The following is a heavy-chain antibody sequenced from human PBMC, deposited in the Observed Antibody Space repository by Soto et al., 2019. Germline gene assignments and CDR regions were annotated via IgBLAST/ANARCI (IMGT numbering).Heavy chain of an antibody. V-gene: IGHV1-3*01. CDR3: ARDRMASCYCWFDP. D-gene: IGHD2-2*01. CDR1: GYTFTSYA. J-gene: IGHJ5*02. CDR2: INAGNGNT. Sequence: ASEVSCKASGYTFTSYAMHWVRQAPGQRLEWMGWINAGNGNTKYSQKFQGRVTITRDTSASTAYMELSSLRSEDTAVYYCARDRMASCYCWFDPWGQGTLVTVSS.